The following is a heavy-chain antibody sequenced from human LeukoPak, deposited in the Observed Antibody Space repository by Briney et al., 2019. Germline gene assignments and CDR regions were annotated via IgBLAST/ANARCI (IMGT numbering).Heavy chain of an antibody. D-gene: IGHD4/OR15-4a*01. CDR3: ARVVALSYYYGMDV. Sequence: LRLSCAASGFTFSSYAMSWVRQPPGKGLEWIGYIYYSGSTYYNPSLKSRVTISVDTSKNQFSLKLSSVTAADTAVYYCARVVALSYYYGMDVWGQGTTVTVSS. J-gene: IGHJ6*02. CDR2: IYYSGST. V-gene: IGHV4-30-4*08. CDR1: GFTFSSYA.